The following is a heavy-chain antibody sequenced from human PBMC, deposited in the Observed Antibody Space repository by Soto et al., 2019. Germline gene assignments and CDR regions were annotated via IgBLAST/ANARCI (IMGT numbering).Heavy chain of an antibody. D-gene: IGHD1-26*01. J-gene: IGHJ4*02. CDR2: IFPLLAMV. Sequence: QVHLVQSGAEMKKPGSSVKVSCKVSGGDLTNSGISWVRQAPGQGLEWMGGIFPLLAMVDYSQKFQGRVTITSDESTNTAYMDLGSLRSEDTAVYCCAEEDGAGFKSWGQGTLVIVSS. CDR1: GGDLTNSG. CDR3: AEEDGAGFKS. V-gene: IGHV1-69*04.